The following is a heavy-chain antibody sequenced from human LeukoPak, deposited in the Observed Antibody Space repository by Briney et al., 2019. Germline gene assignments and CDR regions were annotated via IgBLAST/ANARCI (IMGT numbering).Heavy chain of an antibody. Sequence: ASVKVSCKASGGTFSSYAISWVRQAPGQGLEWMGGIIPIFGTANYAQKFQGRVTITTDESTSTAYMELSSLRSEDTAVYYCASDEYSSSSGPDYYYYYYMDVWGKGTTVTVSS. V-gene: IGHV1-69*05. CDR1: GGTFSSYA. CDR3: ASDEYSSSSGPDYYYYYYMDV. CDR2: IIPIFGTA. D-gene: IGHD6-6*01. J-gene: IGHJ6*03.